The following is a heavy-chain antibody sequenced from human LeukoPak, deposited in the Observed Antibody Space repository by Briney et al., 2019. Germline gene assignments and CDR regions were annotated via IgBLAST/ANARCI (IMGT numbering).Heavy chain of an antibody. CDR3: AIVRITMVRGVTDPYSPSYYFDY. CDR2: FDPEDGET. CDR1: GYTLTELS. D-gene: IGHD3-10*01. V-gene: IGHV1-24*01. J-gene: IGHJ4*02. Sequence: ASVKVSCKVSGYTLTELSMHWVRQAPGKGLEWMGGFDPEDGETIYAQKFQGRVTMTEDTSTDTAHMELSSLRSEDTAVYYCAIVRITMVRGVTDPYSPSYYFDYWGRGTLVTVSS.